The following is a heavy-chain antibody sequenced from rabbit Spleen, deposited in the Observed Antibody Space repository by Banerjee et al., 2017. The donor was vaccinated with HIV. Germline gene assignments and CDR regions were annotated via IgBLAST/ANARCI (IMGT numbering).Heavy chain of an antibody. D-gene: IGHD8-1*01. Sequence: QEQLVESGGGLVQPEGSLTLTCKAAGFDFSSNAMCWVRQAPGKGLEWIACAYAGSSGGTYSATWAKGRFTISKTSSTTVTLQMTSLTAADTATYFCARDSGTSFSTYGMDLWGPGTLVTVS. CDR1: GFDFSSNA. CDR2: AYAGSSGGT. CDR3: ARDSGTSFSTYGMDL. V-gene: IGHV1S45*01. J-gene: IGHJ6*01.